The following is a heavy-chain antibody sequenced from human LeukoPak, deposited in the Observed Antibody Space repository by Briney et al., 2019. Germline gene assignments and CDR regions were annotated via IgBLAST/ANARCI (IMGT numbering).Heavy chain of an antibody. Sequence: GGSLRLSCAASGFTFNTNAMSWLRQAPGKGLEWVSLISPSGTTTYYADSVKGRSTISRDNSKNTLYLQMNSLRAEDTAIYYCASLYSDYGDYWGQGTLVTVSS. CDR1: GFTFNTNA. CDR3: ASLYSDYGDY. D-gene: IGHD1-26*01. V-gene: IGHV3-23*01. J-gene: IGHJ4*02. CDR2: ISPSGTTT.